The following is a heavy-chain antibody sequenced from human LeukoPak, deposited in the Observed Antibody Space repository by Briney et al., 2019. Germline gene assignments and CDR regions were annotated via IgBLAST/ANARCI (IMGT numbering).Heavy chain of an antibody. CDR2: MNPNGGNT. Sequence: ASVKVSCKASGYTFTSYDINWVRQATGQGLEWMGWMNPNGGNTGYAQRFQGRVTMTRSNSRSKAYMELSSLRSEDTAVYYCARGKKGSGWYGGAVYWGQGTLVTVSS. J-gene: IGHJ4*02. CDR1: GYTFTSYD. D-gene: IGHD6-19*01. CDR3: ARGKKGSGWYGGAVY. V-gene: IGHV1-8*01.